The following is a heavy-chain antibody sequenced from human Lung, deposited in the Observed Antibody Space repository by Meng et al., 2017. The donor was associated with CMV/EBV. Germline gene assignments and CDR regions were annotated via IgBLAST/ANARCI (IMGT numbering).Heavy chain of an antibody. Sequence: SCAASGFTFSSYAMSWVRQAPGKGLEWVSGITGSGGSTYYADSVKGRFTISRDNSKNTLYLQMNSLRAEDTAVYYCAKAGSSSSYSSSWYNGLDYWXQGT. CDR2: ITGSGGST. J-gene: IGHJ4*02. CDR1: GFTFSSYA. CDR3: AKAGSSSSYSSSWYNGLDY. D-gene: IGHD6-13*01. V-gene: IGHV3-23*01.